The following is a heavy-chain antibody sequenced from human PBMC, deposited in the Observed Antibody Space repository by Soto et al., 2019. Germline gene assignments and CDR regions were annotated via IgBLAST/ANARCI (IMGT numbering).Heavy chain of an antibody. D-gene: IGHD1-7*01. J-gene: IGHJ4*02. CDR2: INPSGGST. CDR1: GYTFTSYY. V-gene: IGHV1-46*01. Sequence: ASVKVSCKASGYTFTSYYMHWVRQAPGQGLEWMGIINPSGGSTSYAQKFQGRVTMTRDTSTSTVYMELSSLRSEDTAVYYCARRGITGTTPTEGDYYFDYWGRGTLVTVSS. CDR3: ARRGITGTTPTEGDYYFDY.